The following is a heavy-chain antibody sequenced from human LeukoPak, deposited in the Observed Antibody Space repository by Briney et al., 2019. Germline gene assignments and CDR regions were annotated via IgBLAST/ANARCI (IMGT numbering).Heavy chain of an antibody. CDR1: GFTFNSYA. CDR2: ISSDGSNN. D-gene: IGHD6-19*01. V-gene: IGHV3-30*15. Sequence: GGSLRLSCAVSGFTFNSYAMHWVRQAPGKGLEWVAVISSDGSNNYYADSVKGRFTISRDNSNDTLYLQLSSLRAEDTAVYYCARDRYSSGWYGDFDCWGQGTLVTVSS. J-gene: IGHJ4*02. CDR3: ARDRYSSGWYGDFDC.